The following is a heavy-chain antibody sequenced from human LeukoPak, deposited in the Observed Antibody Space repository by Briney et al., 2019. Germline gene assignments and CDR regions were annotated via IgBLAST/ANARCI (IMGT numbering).Heavy chain of an antibody. D-gene: IGHD1-26*01. CDR2: ISSSGSTI. CDR3: ARAGWESPLWWFDP. CDR1: GFTFSSYA. J-gene: IGHJ5*02. V-gene: IGHV3-21*04. Sequence: GGSLRLSCAAFGFTFSSYAMSWVRQAPGKGLEWVSAISSSGSTIYYADSVKGRFTISRDNAKNSLYLQMNSLRAEDTAVYYCARAGWESPLWWFDPWGQGTLVTVSS.